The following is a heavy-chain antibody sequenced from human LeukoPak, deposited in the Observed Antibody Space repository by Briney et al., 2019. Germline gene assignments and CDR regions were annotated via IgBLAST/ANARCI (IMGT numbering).Heavy chain of an antibody. J-gene: IGHJ4*02. V-gene: IGHV4-30-2*01. Sequence: SQTLSLTCAVSGGSISSAGYSWSWIGQPPGKGLEWIGYIYHSGSTYYNSSLKSRVTISVDRSKNQFSLKLTSVTAADTAVYYCARLGRYDYFIDYWGQGTLVTVSS. CDR1: GGSISSAGYS. CDR2: IYHSGST. CDR3: ARLGRYDYFIDY. D-gene: IGHD3-16*01.